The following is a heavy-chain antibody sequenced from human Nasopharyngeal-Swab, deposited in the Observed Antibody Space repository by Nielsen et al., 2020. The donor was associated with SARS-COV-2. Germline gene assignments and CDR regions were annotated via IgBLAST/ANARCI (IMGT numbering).Heavy chain of an antibody. J-gene: IGHJ2*01. CDR3: ARVDSTVTTEWYFDL. Sequence: SETLSLTCTVSGGSVSSGSYYWSWIRQPPGKGLEWIGYIYYSGSTNYNPSLKSRVTISVDTSKNQFSLKLSSVTAADTAVYYCARVDSTVTTEWYFDLWGRGTLVTVSS. V-gene: IGHV4-61*01. CDR1: GGSVSSGSYY. CDR2: IYYSGST. D-gene: IGHD4-17*01.